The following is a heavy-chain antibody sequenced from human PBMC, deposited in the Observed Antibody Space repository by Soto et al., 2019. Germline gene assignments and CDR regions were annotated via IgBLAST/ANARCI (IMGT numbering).Heavy chain of an antibody. D-gene: IGHD3-3*02. CDR2: INPSGGGT. CDR1: GYTFLDFY. J-gene: IGHJ4*02. V-gene: IGHV1-46*01. Sequence: QVQLVQSGTELKKPGASVKVSCKASGYTFLDFYIHWVRQAPGQGLEWMGVINPSGGGTTYAHQFQGRLPMTRDTSKSTVYMELLSLRSEDTAIYYCARDNPFSAGYWGQGTLVT. CDR3: ARDNPFSAGY.